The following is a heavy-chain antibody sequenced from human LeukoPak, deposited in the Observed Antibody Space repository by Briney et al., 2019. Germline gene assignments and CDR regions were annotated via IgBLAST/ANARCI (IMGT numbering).Heavy chain of an antibody. CDR1: GFTFSSSW. V-gene: IGHV3-7*01. CDR3: ARVSRRDGYNYDY. J-gene: IGHJ4*02. D-gene: IGHD5-24*01. Sequence: GGSLRLSCATSGFTFSSSWISWVRQAPGEGLECVANIKEDGREKYYVDSVKGRFTISRDNAKNSLYLQMSSLRAEDTAVYYCARVSRRDGYNYDYWGQGTLVTVSS. CDR2: IKEDGREK.